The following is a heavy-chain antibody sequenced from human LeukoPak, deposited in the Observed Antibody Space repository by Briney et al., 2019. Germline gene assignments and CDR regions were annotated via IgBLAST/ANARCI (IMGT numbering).Heavy chain of an antibody. CDR1: GFTFSAYA. CDR2: INSNGRST. D-gene: IGHD3-10*01. Sequence: GGSLRLSCSASGFTFSAYAMHWVRQAPGKGLEYVAAINSNGRSTYYADSVKGRFTISRDNSKNTLYLQMNSLRAEDTAVYYCAREVLLWFGELLRYFDLWGRGTLVTVSS. J-gene: IGHJ2*01. V-gene: IGHV3-64*04. CDR3: AREVLLWFGELLRYFDL.